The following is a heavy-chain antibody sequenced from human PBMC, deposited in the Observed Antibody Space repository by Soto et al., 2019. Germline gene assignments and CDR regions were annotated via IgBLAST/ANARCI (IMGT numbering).Heavy chain of an antibody. V-gene: IGHV1-18*01. CDR1: GYTFTSYG. D-gene: IGHD3-3*01. J-gene: IGHJ3*02. Sequence: ASVKVSCTASGYTFTSYGISWVRQAPGQGLEWMGWISAYNGNTNYAQKLQGRVTMTTDTSTSTAYMELRSLRSDDTAVYYCARDQNDFWSGYMGDAFDIWGQGTMVTVSS. CDR2: ISAYNGNT. CDR3: ARDQNDFWSGYMGDAFDI.